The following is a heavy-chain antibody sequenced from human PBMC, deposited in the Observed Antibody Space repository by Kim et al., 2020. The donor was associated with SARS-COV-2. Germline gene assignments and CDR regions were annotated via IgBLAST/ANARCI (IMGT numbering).Heavy chain of an antibody. CDR1: GFRFSIYA. Sequence: GGSLRLSCVASGFRFSIYAMTWVRQTPGKGLEWVASIGGGDDDRYYEDSVKGRFSITRDNSRNTVHLQMNSLRDEDTAVYFCAKDATPHNNIWDAFDLWGQGTVVTVSS. CDR2: IGGGDDDR. J-gene: IGHJ3*01. D-gene: IGHD2-15*01. V-gene: IGHV3-23*01. CDR3: AKDATPHNNIWDAFDL.